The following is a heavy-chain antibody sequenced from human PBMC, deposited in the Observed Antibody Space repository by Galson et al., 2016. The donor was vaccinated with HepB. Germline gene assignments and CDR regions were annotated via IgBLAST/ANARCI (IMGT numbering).Heavy chain of an antibody. CDR2: INPDGNEK. CDR1: GLKFSTYW. J-gene: IGHJ4*02. V-gene: IGHV3-7*03. CDR3: ATSQGY. Sequence: SLRLSCAVSGLKFSTYWMTWVHQAPGKGLEWVATINPDGNEKAHVDSVKGRFTMSRDNAKDSLHLQMNSLRAEDTGVYYCATSQGYWGQGTLVTVSS.